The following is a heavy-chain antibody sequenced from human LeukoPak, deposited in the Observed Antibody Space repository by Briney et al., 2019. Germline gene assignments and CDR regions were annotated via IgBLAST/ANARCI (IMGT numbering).Heavy chain of an antibody. CDR1: GYSISRGYY. Sequence: SETLSLTCSVSGYSISRGYYWGWVRQPPGKGLEWIGSMYHSGTTSYNPSLKSRVTMSADTSKNQFSLKLSSVTAADTAVYYCASSGSYGDYYFDYWGQGTLVTVSS. J-gene: IGHJ4*02. V-gene: IGHV4-38-2*02. CDR3: ASSGSYGDYYFDY. D-gene: IGHD1-26*01. CDR2: MYHSGTT.